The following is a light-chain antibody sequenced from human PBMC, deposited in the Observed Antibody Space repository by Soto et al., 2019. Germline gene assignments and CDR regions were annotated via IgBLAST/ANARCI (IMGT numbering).Light chain of an antibody. CDR3: HQSDDSPWT. CDR2: GAS. Sequence: ETVLMQSPDTLSLSPGERVTLSCRANQSLPSNSLAWYQQKPGQPPRLLFYGASSRATGVPDRFVGSGSGTDFTLTVARLEAEDSAVYFCHQSDDSPWTFGQGTKVEV. V-gene: IGKV3-20*01. J-gene: IGKJ1*01. CDR1: QSLPSNS.